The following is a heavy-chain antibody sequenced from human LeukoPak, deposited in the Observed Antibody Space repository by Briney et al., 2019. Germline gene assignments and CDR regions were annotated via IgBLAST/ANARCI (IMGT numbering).Heavy chain of an antibody. CDR2: IYSGGAT. Sequence: GGSLRLSCAASGITVSTSYMSWVRQAPGNGLEWVSIIYSGGATYYADSVKGRFTISRENSKNTLWLQMNSLRAEDTAVYYCARLHYDVLTGPFDYWGQGTLVTVSS. V-gene: IGHV3-66*04. J-gene: IGHJ4*02. CDR1: GITVSTSY. D-gene: IGHD3-9*01. CDR3: ARLHYDVLTGPFDY.